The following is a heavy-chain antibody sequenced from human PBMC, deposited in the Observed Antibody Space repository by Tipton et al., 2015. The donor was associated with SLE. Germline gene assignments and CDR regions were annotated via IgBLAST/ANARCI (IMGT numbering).Heavy chain of an antibody. CDR1: GGTFSSYA. CDR3: ATYYDSSGYFDY. Sequence: QSGPEVKKPGSSVKVSCKASGGTFSSYAISWVRQAPGQGLEWMGGIIPIFGTANYAQKFQGRVTITTDESTSTAYMELSSLRSEDTAVYYCATYYDSSGYFDYWGQGTLVTVSS. J-gene: IGHJ4*02. D-gene: IGHD3-22*01. V-gene: IGHV1-69*05. CDR2: IIPIFGTA.